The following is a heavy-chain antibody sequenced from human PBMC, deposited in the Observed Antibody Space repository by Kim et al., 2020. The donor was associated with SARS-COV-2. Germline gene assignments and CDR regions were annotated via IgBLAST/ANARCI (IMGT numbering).Heavy chain of an antibody. CDR3: AKEGYSYGLDY. D-gene: IGHD5-18*01. J-gene: IGHJ4*02. V-gene: IGHV3-9*01. Sequence: IGYADSVKGRLPISRDNAKNSLYLQMNSLRAEDTALYYCAKEGYSYGLDYWGQGTLVTVSS. CDR2: I.